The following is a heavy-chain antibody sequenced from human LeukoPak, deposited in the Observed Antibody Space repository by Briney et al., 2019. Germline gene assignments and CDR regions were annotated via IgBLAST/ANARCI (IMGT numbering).Heavy chain of an antibody. V-gene: IGHV1-8*01. CDR1: GYTFTSYD. J-gene: IGHJ5*02. Sequence: ASVKVSCKASGYTFTSYDINWVRQAPGQGLEWMGWMNPNSGNTGYAQKFQGRVTMTRNTSISTAYMELSSLRSEDTAVYYCARGGGIYCSSTSCDFTNWFDPWGQGTLVTVSS. CDR3: ARGGGIYCSSTSCDFTNWFDP. CDR2: MNPNSGNT. D-gene: IGHD2-2*01.